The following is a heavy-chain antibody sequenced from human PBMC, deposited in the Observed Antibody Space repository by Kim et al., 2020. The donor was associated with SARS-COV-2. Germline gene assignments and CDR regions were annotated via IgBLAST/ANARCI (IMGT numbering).Heavy chain of an antibody. D-gene: IGHD1-1*01. Sequence: GGSLRLSCAASGFTFSSYAMSWVRQAPGKGPEWVSLISGSGGSTYHADSVKGRFAISRDNSKKTLYLQMNSLRAADTALYYCAKAERNNGSFFDYGGKG. CDR1: GFTFSSYA. V-gene: IGHV3-23*01. J-gene: IGHJ4*02. CDR3: AKAERNNGSFFDY. CDR2: ISGSGGST.